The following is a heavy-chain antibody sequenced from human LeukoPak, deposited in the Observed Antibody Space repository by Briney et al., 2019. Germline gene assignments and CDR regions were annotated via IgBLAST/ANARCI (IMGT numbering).Heavy chain of an antibody. J-gene: IGHJ3*02. CDR3: ARDRYWNDGGGAFDI. CDR1: GFSFGNFG. Sequence: GGSLRLSCAASGFSFGNFGMHWVRQAPGKGLEWVAFIRFDGANRYYADFVKGRFSISRDNSKNTLYLQMNSLRAEDTAVYYCARDRYWNDGGGAFDIWGQGTMVTVSS. D-gene: IGHD1-1*01. V-gene: IGHV3-30*02. CDR2: IRFDGANR.